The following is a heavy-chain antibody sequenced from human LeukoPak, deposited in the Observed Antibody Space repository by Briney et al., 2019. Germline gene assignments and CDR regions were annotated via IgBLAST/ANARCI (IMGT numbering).Heavy chain of an antibody. CDR2: IYYSGST. CDR3: ARNIPYYGSGSHFDY. CDR1: GGSISSSRYY. D-gene: IGHD3-10*01. Sequence: SETLSLTCTVSGGSISSSRYYWGWIRQPPGKGLEWIGSIYYSGSTYYNPSLKSRLTISVNTSKNQFSLRLSSVTAEDTAVYYCARNIPYYGSGSHFDYWGQGTLVTVSS. J-gene: IGHJ4*02. V-gene: IGHV4-39*01.